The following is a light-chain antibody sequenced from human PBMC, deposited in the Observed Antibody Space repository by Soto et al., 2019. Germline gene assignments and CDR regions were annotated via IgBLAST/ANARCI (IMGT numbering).Light chain of an antibody. Sequence: SYELTQPPSVSVAPGKTARITCGGNNIGRKSVHWYQQKPGQAPVLVIYYDSDRPSGIPERFSGSNSGNTATLTISRVEAWDEADYYCQVWDSSSDHVVFGGGTKLTVL. CDR1: NIGRKS. J-gene: IGLJ2*01. V-gene: IGLV3-21*04. CDR3: QVWDSSSDHVV. CDR2: YDS.